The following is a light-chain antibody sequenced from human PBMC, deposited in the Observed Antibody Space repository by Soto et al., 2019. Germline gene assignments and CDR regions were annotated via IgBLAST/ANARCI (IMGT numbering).Light chain of an antibody. CDR3: QPYGSSLLT. Sequence: EIVLTQSPGTLSLSPGERATLSCRASQSVSSSYLAWYQQKPGQAPRLLIYGASSRATGIPDRFSGSGSGPDFTLTISRLEPEDFAVYYCQPYGSSLLTFGPGTKVDIK. J-gene: IGKJ3*01. CDR2: GAS. V-gene: IGKV3-20*01. CDR1: QSVSSSY.